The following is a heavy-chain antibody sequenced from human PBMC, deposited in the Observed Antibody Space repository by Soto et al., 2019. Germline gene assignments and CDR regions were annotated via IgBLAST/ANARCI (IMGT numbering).Heavy chain of an antibody. D-gene: IGHD6-13*01. V-gene: IGHV3-13*01. CDR2: IGTAGDT. CDR3: AGASSWPFRYDAFDI. CDR1: GCTFSSYD. J-gene: IGHJ3*02. Sequence: PGGSLRLSCAASGCTFSSYDMHWVRQATGKGMEWVSAIGTAGDTYYPGSVKGRFTISRENAKNSLYLQMNSLRAEDTAVYYCAGASSWPFRYDAFDIWGQGRMVTV.